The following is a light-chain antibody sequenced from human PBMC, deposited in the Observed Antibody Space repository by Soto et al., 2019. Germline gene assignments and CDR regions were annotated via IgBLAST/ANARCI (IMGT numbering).Light chain of an antibody. CDR1: QSISSW. CDR2: KAS. V-gene: IGKV1-5*03. J-gene: IGKJ4*01. CDR3: QQYNSYPLT. Sequence: DIQMTQSPSTLSASVGDRVTITCRASQSISSWLAWYQQKPGKAPKLLIYKASSLESGVPSRFSGSGSGTEFTLTIRRLQPDDFATYYCQQYNSYPLTFGGGTKVDIK.